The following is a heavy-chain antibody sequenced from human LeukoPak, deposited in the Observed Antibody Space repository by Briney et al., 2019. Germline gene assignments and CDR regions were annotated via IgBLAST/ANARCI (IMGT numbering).Heavy chain of an antibody. J-gene: IGHJ5*02. CDR3: ARTPMIPYGSGSYEWFDP. Sequence: SGPALVKPTQTLTLTCTFSGFSLSTSGMRVSWIRQPPGKALEWLARIDWDDDKFYSTSLKTRLTISKDTSKNQVVLTMTNMDPVDTATYYCARTPMIPYGSGSYEWFDPWGQGTLVTVSS. CDR2: IDWDDDK. D-gene: IGHD3-10*01. CDR1: GFSLSTSGMR. V-gene: IGHV2-70*04.